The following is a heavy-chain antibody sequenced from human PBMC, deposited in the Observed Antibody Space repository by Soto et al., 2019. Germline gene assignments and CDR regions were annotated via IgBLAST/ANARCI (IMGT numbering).Heavy chain of an antibody. CDR2: ISAYNGNT. Sequence: QVQLVQSGAEVKKPGASVKVSCKASGYTFTSYGISWVRQAPGQGLEWMGWISAYNGNTNYAQKLQGRVTMTTDTSTSTAYMEMRSLRSDDTALYYCARGAEDYGDSNWFDPWGQGTLVTVSS. D-gene: IGHD4-17*01. CDR3: ARGAEDYGDSNWFDP. J-gene: IGHJ5*02. V-gene: IGHV1-18*04. CDR1: GYTFTSYG.